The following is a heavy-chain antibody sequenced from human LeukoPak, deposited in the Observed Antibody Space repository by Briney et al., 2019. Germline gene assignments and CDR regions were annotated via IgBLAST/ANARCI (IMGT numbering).Heavy chain of an antibody. CDR1: GGSISSYY. D-gene: IGHD4-23*01. Sequence: SETLSLTCTVSGGSISSYYWSWIRQPAGKGLEWIGRIYTSGSTNYNPSLKSRVTMSVDTSKNPFSLKLSSVTAADTAVYYCARAETCGGNSGELHYWGQGTLVTVSS. V-gene: IGHV4-4*07. CDR2: IYTSGST. J-gene: IGHJ4*02. CDR3: ARAETCGGNSGELHY.